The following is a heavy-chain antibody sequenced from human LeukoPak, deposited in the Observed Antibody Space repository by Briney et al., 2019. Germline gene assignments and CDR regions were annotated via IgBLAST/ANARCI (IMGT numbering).Heavy chain of an antibody. Sequence: SETLSLTCAVYGGSFCGYYWSWIRQPPGKGLEWIGEINHSGSTNYNPSLKSRVTISVDTSKNQFSLKLSSVTAADTAVYYCARGLRWSGEFFDYWGQGTLVTVSS. CDR2: INHSGST. CDR1: GGSFCGYY. V-gene: IGHV4-34*01. D-gene: IGHD3-10*01. CDR3: ARGLRWSGEFFDY. J-gene: IGHJ4*02.